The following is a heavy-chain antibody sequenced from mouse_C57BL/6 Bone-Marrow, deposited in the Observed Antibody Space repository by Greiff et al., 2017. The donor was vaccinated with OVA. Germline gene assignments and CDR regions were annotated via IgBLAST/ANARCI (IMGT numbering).Heavy chain of an antibody. J-gene: IGHJ3*01. V-gene: IGHV1-15*01. D-gene: IGHD1-1*01. CDR2: IDPETGGT. CDR1: GYTFTDYE. Sequence: VQGVESGAELVRPGASVTLSCKASGYTFTDYEMHWVKQTPVHGLEWIGAIDPETGGTAYNQKFKGKAILTADKSSSTAYMELRSLTSEDSAVYYCTLYGSLSWFAYWGQGTLVTVSA. CDR3: TLYGSLSWFAY.